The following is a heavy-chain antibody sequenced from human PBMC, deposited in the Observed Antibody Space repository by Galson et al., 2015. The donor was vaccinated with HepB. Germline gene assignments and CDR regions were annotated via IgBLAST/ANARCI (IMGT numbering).Heavy chain of an antibody. V-gene: IGHV6-1*01. CDR3: AKVSGTIYYYGMDV. CDR1: GDSVSNNNAA. D-gene: IGHD6-13*01. J-gene: IGHJ6*02. Sequence: CAISGDSVSNNNAAWNWIRRSPLRGLEWLGRTYYRAKWYSDYGVSVKGRITIKPDTSKNQFSLQLSSVTPEDTAVYYCAKVSGTIYYYGMDVWGQGTTVAVSS. CDR2: TYYRAKWYS.